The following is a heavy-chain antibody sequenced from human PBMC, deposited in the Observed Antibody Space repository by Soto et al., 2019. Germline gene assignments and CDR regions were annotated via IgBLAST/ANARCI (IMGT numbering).Heavy chain of an antibody. CDR1: GGTFSTYA. Sequence: QVQLVQSGAEVKKPESSVKVSCKAPGGTFSTYAISWVRQAPGQGLEWMGGIIPMFGTANYAQRFQDRVTITADESPNTVYLERISLRSDDTAVDFCASGIQLWLRRINNGYSVWGQGTLVTVSS. D-gene: IGHD5-18*01. J-gene: IGHJ4*02. V-gene: IGHV1-69*12. CDR3: ASGIQLWLRRINNGYSV. CDR2: IIPMFGTA.